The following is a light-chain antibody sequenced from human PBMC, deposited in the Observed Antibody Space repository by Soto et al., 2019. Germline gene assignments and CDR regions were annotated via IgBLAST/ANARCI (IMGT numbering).Light chain of an antibody. CDR3: QQGSNWPRS. V-gene: IGKV3-11*01. J-gene: IGKJ4*01. Sequence: EIVLTQSPATLSLSPGERAILSCRASQSVSSSLAWYRQRPGQAPRLLIYDASSRATGIPPRFSGSGSGTDFTLPISSLEAEDFAVYYCQQGSNWPRSFGGGTKVEVK. CDR2: DAS. CDR1: QSVSSS.